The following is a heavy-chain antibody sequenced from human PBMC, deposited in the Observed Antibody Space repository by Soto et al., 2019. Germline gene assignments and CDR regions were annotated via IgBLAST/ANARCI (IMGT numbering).Heavy chain of an antibody. CDR2: IYYRGST. J-gene: IGHJ4*02. CDR3: ARGDALIYHFDF. V-gene: IGHV4-30-2*06. Sequence: SETLSLTCDVSGDSVGFGGYSWNWIRQSPDKGLEWLGYIYYRGSTHYSPSFQSRVTMSIDTSRKQFSLNLTSATAADSAVYFCARGDALIYHFDFWGPGIVVTVSS. CDR1: GDSVGFGGYS. D-gene: IGHD3-16*02.